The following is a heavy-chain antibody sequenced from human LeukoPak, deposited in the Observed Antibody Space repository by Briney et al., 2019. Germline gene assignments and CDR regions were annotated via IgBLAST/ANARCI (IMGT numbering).Heavy chain of an antibody. V-gene: IGHV1-69*05. CDR3: ATNDYGDWMLFDY. CDR1: GGTFSSYA. Sequence: ASVKVSCKASGGTFSSYAISWVRQAPGQGLEWMGGIIPIFGTANYAQKFQGRVTITTDESTSTAYMELSSLRSEDTAVYYCATNDYGDWMLFDYWGRGTLVTVSS. J-gene: IGHJ4*02. D-gene: IGHD4-17*01. CDR2: IIPIFGTA.